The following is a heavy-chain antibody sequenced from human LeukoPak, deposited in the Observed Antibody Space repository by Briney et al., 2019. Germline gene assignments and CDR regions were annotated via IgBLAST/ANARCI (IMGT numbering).Heavy chain of an antibody. CDR3: ARGSGNWGYFFDY. V-gene: IGHV4-59*01. D-gene: IGHD3-10*01. CDR2: VYSTGST. J-gene: IGHJ4*02. CDR1: GGSMSSYF. Sequence: PSETLSLTCTVSGGSMSSYFWSWIRQPPGEELEWVGYVYSTGSTKYNPSLKSRVTISLDTSKNRFSLKLRSVTAADTAVYYCARGSGNWGYFFDYWGQGTPVTVSS.